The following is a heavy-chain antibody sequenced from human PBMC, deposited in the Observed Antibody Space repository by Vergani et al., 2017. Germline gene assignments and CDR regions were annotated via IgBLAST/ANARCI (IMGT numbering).Heavy chain of an antibody. CDR1: GFTFSSYA. CDR2: ISGSGGST. J-gene: IGHJ5*02. D-gene: IGHD3-3*01. CDR3: AKDRYDFWSGFVGHLGAWFDP. V-gene: IGHV3-23*01. Sequence: EVQLLESGGGLVQPGGSLRLSCAASGFTFSSYAMSWVRQAPGKGLEWVSAISGSGGSTYYADSVKGRFTISRDNSKNTLYLQMNSLRAEDTAVYYCAKDRYDFWSGFVGHLGAWFDPWGQGILVTVSS.